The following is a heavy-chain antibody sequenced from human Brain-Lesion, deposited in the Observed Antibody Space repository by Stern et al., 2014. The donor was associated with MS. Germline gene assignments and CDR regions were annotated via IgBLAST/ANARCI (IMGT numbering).Heavy chain of an antibody. D-gene: IGHD1-26*01. V-gene: IGHV1-24*01. Sequence: VQLVESGAEVKKPGASVKVSCKVSGYTLTELSMHWVRQAPRKGLEWMGGFDPEDGETIYAKKFQGRVTMAEDTSTDTAYMELSSLGSEDTAVYYCATLSPGAGGNYYRHFDYWGQGTLVTVSS. CDR1: GYTLTELS. J-gene: IGHJ4*02. CDR2: FDPEDGET. CDR3: ATLSPGAGGNYYRHFDY.